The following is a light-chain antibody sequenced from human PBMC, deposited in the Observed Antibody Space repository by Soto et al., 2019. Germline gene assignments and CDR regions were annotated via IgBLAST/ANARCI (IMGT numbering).Light chain of an antibody. J-gene: IGKJ5*01. CDR2: YAS. V-gene: IGKV3-15*01. CDR3: QQYNNWPPIT. CDR1: QSVSNN. Sequence: EIMMTQSPATLSVSPGERATLSCRASQSVSNNLAWYQQKPGQAPRLLLYYASTRANGIPARFSGSGSGTEFTLTISTLQSEDFALYYCQQYNNWPPITFGQGTRLEIK.